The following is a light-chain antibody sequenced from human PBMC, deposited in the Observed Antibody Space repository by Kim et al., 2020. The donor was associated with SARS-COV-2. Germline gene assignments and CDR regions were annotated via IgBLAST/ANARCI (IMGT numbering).Light chain of an antibody. CDR2: RNN. CDR1: SSNVGGNY. CDR3: AAWDDSLRGVV. V-gene: IGLV1-47*01. Sequence: GRGVTISCAGSSSNVGGNYFSWYQHLPGTAPKLLIYRNNQRPSGVPDRFSGSKFGTSASLAISGLRSEDEADYYCAAWDDSLRGVVFGGGTKLTVL. J-gene: IGLJ2*01.